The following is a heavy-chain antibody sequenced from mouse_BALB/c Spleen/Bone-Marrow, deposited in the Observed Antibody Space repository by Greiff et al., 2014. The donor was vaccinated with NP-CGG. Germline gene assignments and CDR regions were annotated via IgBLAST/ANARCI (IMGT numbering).Heavy chain of an antibody. CDR2: IYPGNSDT. CDR3: TTLARNKFDY. V-gene: IGHV1-5*01. Sequence: GQLKGAWNVLARAWAAGEMSCKASGYTFSNYWVQWGKKRAGQGLGWIGTIYPGNSDTTYNQKFKGKATLTAVTSTSTAYMELSSLTNEDSAVYYCTTLARNKFDYWGQGTTLTVSS. J-gene: IGHJ2*01. CDR1: GYTFSNYW. D-gene: IGHD3-1*01.